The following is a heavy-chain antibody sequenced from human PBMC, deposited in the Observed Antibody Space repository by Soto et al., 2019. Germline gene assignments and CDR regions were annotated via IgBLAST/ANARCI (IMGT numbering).Heavy chain of an antibody. J-gene: IGHJ4*02. CDR2: IHYSGST. CDR1: GGSISSGDDY. CDR3: ARRTWGFSGGKSHLLFYY. V-gene: IGHV4-30-4*01. Sequence: QVQLQESGPGLVKPAQTLSLTCTVSGGSISSGDDYWSWIRQPPGKGLEWIGYIHYSGSTYYSPVPKSRVYIFVCPAKDPFFLELRSVTAADTAVYYCARRTWGFSGGKSHLLFYYRGQGTLVTVSS. D-gene: IGHD2-8*02.